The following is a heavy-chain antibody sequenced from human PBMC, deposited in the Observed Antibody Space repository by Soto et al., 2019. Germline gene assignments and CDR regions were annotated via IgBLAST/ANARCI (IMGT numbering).Heavy chain of an antibody. Sequence: GGSLRPSCSASGFTFSSYAMHWVRQAPGKGLEYVSAISSNGGSTYYADSVKGRFTISRDNSKNTLYLQMSSLRAEDTAVYYCVPYDILTGYYAQYFDYWGQGTLVTVSS. CDR1: GFTFSSYA. J-gene: IGHJ4*02. CDR2: ISSNGGST. D-gene: IGHD3-9*01. CDR3: VPYDILTGYYAQYFDY. V-gene: IGHV3-64D*08.